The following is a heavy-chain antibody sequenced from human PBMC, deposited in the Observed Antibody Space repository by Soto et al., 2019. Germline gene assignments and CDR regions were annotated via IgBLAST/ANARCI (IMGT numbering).Heavy chain of an antibody. CDR3: ARDRGWFYFDY. J-gene: IGHJ4*02. Sequence: QVRLQESGPGLVKPSQTLSLTCIVSGGAINSGDYYWSWIRQPPGKGLEWIGYIYYSGSTYYNPSLKSRVTISVDTSKNQFSLKLSSVTAADTAVYYCARDRGWFYFDYWGQGTLVTVSS. D-gene: IGHD3-10*01. V-gene: IGHV4-30-4*01. CDR2: IYYSGST. CDR1: GGAINSGDYY.